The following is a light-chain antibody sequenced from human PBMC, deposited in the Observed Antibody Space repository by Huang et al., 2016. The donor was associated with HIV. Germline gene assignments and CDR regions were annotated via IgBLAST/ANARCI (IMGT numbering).Light chain of an antibody. Sequence: DIQMTQSPSSLSASVGETVTITCRASQRISTFLNWYQQKPGEAPTLLVHIASSLQSGVPSRFSGSGSGTDFTLTISSLQPEDFATYFCQQSYTTPLTFGGGTKVEIK. J-gene: IGKJ4*01. CDR1: QRISTF. V-gene: IGKV1-39*01. CDR3: QQSYTTPLT. CDR2: IAS.